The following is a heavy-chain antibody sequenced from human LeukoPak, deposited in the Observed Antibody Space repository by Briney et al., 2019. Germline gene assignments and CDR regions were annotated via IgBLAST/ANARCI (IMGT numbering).Heavy chain of an antibody. D-gene: IGHD6-19*01. V-gene: IGHV4-4*07. CDR3: AREELSSGWYPVLDY. CDR1: GGSISSYY. J-gene: IGHJ4*02. Sequence: SETLSLTCTVSGGSISSYYWSWIRQPAGKGLEWIGRIYTSGSTNYNPSLKSRVTMSVDTSKNQFSLKLSSVTAADTAVYYCAREELSSGWYPVLDYWGQGTLVTVSS. CDR2: IYTSGST.